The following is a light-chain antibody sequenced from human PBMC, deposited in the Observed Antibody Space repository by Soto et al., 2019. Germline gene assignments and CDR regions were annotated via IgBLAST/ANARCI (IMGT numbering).Light chain of an antibody. Sequence: DIQMTQSPSSVSASVGDRVTVTCRASQGISSWLAWYQKKPGKAPKLLIYAASSLQSGVPSRFIGSGSGTDFTLTISSLQPEDCAIYFCQQANSFPITFGQGTRLEIK. CDR3: QQANSFPIT. J-gene: IGKJ5*01. V-gene: IGKV1-12*01. CDR2: AAS. CDR1: QGISSW.